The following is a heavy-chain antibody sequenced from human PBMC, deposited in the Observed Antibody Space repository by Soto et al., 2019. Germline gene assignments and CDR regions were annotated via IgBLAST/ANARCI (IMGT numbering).Heavy chain of an antibody. CDR1: GFTFDDYA. CDR2: ISWNSGSI. D-gene: IGHD6-19*01. J-gene: IGHJ6*03. Sequence: GGSLRLSCAASGFTFDDYAMHWVRQAPGKGLEWVSGISWNSGSIGYADSVKGRFTISRDNAKNSLYLQMNSLRAEDTALYYCAKAGPSAVAGTSISYYYYYMDVWGKGTTVTVSS. V-gene: IGHV3-9*01. CDR3: AKAGPSAVAGTSISYYYYYMDV.